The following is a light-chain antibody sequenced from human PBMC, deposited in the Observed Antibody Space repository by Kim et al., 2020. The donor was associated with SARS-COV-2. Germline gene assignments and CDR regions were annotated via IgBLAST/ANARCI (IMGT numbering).Light chain of an antibody. CDR1: SSDVGAYNY. CDR2: DVN. Sequence: GQSITICCTGTSSDVGAYNYVSWYQQHPGKAPKLMIFDVNKRPSGLSNRFSGSKSGNTASLTISGLQAEDEADYYCSSYASTRSYVFGSGTKVTVL. CDR3: SSYASTRSYV. J-gene: IGLJ1*01. V-gene: IGLV2-14*04.